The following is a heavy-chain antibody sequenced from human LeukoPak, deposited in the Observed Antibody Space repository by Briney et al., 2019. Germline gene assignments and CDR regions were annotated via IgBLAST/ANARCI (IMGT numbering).Heavy chain of an antibody. CDR3: ARAEAGGWYPDY. CDR2: ISSSSSYI. J-gene: IGHJ4*02. V-gene: IGHV3-21*01. D-gene: IGHD6-19*01. CDR1: GFTFSSYS. Sequence: GGSLRLSCAASGFTFSSYSMNWVRQAPGKGLEWVSSISSSSSYIYYADSVKGRFTISRDNAKNSLYLQMNSLRAEDTAVYYCARAEAGGWYPDYWGQGTLVTVSA.